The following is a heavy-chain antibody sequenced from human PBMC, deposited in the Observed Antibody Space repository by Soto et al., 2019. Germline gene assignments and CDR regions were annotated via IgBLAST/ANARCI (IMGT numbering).Heavy chain of an antibody. V-gene: IGHV1-69*01. CDR1: GCTFMSYA. Sequence: QVQLVQSGAEMKKPGSSVKVSCKASGCTFMSYAISWVRLAPGQGLEWMGGIIPIFGTANYAQKFQGRVTISADESTSTADMELSRLRSEDTAVYYCAFTAGTSEADPGWFDPWGQGTLVSVSS. CDR3: AFTAGTSEADPGWFDP. CDR2: IIPIFGTA. D-gene: IGHD6-13*01. J-gene: IGHJ5*02.